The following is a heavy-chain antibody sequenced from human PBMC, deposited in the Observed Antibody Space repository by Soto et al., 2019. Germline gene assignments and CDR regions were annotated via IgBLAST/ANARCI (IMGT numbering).Heavy chain of an antibody. CDR3: AKGGSSSWLFY. V-gene: IGHV3-30*18. CDR1: GFTFSSYG. CDR2: ISYDGSNK. J-gene: IGHJ4*02. D-gene: IGHD6-13*01. Sequence: LRLSCAASGFTFSSYGMHWVRQAPGKGLEWVAVISYDGSNKYYADSVKGRFTISRDSSKNTLYLQMNSLRAEDTAVYYCAKGGSSSWLFYWGQGTLVTVSS.